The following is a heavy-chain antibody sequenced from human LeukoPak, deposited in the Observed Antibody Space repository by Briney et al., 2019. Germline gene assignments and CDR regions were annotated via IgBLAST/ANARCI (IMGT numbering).Heavy chain of an antibody. J-gene: IGHJ4*02. Sequence: GGSLRLSCAASGLSFSSYSFNWVRQAPGKGLEWVSSINTVSSYIYYADSLKGRFTISRDNAKNSVYLQMDSLRAEDSAVYYCARLRRNTDSSGFFYYYDYWGQGTLVTVSS. CDR2: INTVSSYI. CDR1: GLSFSSYS. V-gene: IGHV3-21*06. CDR3: ARLRRNTDSSGFFYYYDY. D-gene: IGHD3-22*01.